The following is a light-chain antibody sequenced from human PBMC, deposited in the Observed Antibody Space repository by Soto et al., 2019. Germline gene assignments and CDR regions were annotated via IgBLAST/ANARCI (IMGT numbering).Light chain of an antibody. CDR2: EAT. Sequence: QSALTQPASVSGSPEQSITISCTGTSNDVGRYNLVSWYQQHPGKAPKVMIYEATKRPSGVSNRFSGSKSGNTASLTVSGLQAEDEADYYCMCYAGGNNWVFGGGTQLTVL. V-gene: IGLV2-14*02. J-gene: IGLJ3*02. CDR1: SNDVGRYNL. CDR3: MCYAGGNNWV.